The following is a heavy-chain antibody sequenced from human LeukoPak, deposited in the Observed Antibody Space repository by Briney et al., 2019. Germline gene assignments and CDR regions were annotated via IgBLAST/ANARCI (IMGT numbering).Heavy chain of an antibody. CDR2: TRNKANSYTT. Sequence: PGGSLRLXCAASGFTFSDHYMDWVRQAPGKGLESVGRTRNKANSYTTEYAASVKGRFTISRDDSKNSLYLQMNSLKTEDTAVYYCATQYYDFWSGYYDYWGQGTLVTVSS. V-gene: IGHV3-72*01. CDR3: ATQYYDFWSGYYDY. J-gene: IGHJ4*02. D-gene: IGHD3-3*01. CDR1: GFTFSDHY.